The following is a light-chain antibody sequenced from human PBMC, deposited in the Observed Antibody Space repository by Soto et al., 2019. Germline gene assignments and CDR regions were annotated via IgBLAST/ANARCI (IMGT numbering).Light chain of an antibody. CDR3: CSYAGRYTFV. CDR1: SSDVGAYNY. V-gene: IGLV2-11*01. Sequence: QSVLAQPRSVSGSPGQSVTISCTGTSSDVGAYNYVSWYQQHPGKAPKLMVYDVSKWPSGVPDRFSGSKSGNTASLTISGLQAGDEADYYCCSYAGRYTFVFGTGTKVTVL. J-gene: IGLJ1*01. CDR2: DVS.